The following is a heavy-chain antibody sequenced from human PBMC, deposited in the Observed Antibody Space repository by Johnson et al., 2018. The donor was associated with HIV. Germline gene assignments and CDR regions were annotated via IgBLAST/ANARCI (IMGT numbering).Heavy chain of an antibody. V-gene: IGHV3-30*04. CDR3: ARAKNLFWSGYYDAFDI. J-gene: IGHJ3*02. Sequence: VQLLESGGGVVQPGRSLRLSCAASGFTFSSYAMHWVRQAPGKGLEWVAVISYDGSNKYYADSVKGRFTISRDNSKNTLYLQMNSLRAEDTAVYYCARAKNLFWSGYYDAFDIWGQGTMVTVSS. D-gene: IGHD3-3*01. CDR2: ISYDGSNK. CDR1: GFTFSSYA.